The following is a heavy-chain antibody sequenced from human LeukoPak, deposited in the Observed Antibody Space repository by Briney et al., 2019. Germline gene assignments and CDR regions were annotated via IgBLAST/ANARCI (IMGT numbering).Heavy chain of an antibody. J-gene: IGHJ5*02. CDR2: MYYSGST. CDR1: GGSISSGDYY. Sequence: SETLSLTCTVSGGSISSGDYYWSWIRQPPGKGLECIGYMYYSGSTDYNPSLKSRVTISVDTSKNQFSLKLSSVTAADTAVYYCARDSNWFDPWGQGTLVTVSS. CDR3: ARDSNWFDP. V-gene: IGHV4-30-4*01.